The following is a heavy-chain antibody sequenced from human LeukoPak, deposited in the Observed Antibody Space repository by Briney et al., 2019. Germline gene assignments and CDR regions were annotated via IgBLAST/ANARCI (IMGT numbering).Heavy chain of an antibody. Sequence: PGGSLRLSCAASGFTFSSYDMSWVRRAPGKGLEWVSTISQSGSTIDGDSEKGRFTISRDNSKNTLYLQMSSLRAEDTALYYCAIIGYCSGDNCQRGFHHWGQGTLVTVSS. D-gene: IGHD2-15*01. J-gene: IGHJ1*01. CDR1: GFTFSSYD. CDR3: AIIGYCSGDNCQRGFHH. CDR2: ISQSGST. V-gene: IGHV3-23*01.